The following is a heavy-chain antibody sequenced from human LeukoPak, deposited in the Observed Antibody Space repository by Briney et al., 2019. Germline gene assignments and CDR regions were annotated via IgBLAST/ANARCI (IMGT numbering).Heavy chain of an antibody. CDR3: AVRSGYDFDY. D-gene: IGHD5-12*01. J-gene: IGHJ4*02. CDR1: GFTFSDYY. V-gene: IGHV3-11*04. Sequence: GGSLRPSRAAAGFTFSDYYMSWIRQAPGKGLEWVSYISSSGSTIYYADSVKGRFTISRDNAKNSLYLQMNSLRAADTAVYYCAVRSGYDFDYWGQGTLDPVSS. CDR2: ISSSGSTI.